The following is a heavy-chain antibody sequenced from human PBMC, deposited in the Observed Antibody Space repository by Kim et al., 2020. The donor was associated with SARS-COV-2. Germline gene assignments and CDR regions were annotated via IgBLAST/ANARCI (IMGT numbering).Heavy chain of an antibody. D-gene: IGHD3-16*01. V-gene: IGHV3-23*01. CDR1: GFTFSSYA. CDR2: ISGSGGST. J-gene: IGHJ4*02. Sequence: GSLRLSCAASGFTFSSYAMSWVRQAPGKGLEWVSAISGSGGSTYYADSVKGRFTISRDNSKNTLYLQMNSLRAEDTAVYYCAKDLGGRWLQENFDYWGQGTLVTVSS. CDR3: AKDLGGRWLQENFDY.